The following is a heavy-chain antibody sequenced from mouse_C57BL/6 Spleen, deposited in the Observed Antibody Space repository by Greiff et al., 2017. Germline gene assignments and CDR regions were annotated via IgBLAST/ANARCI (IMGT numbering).Heavy chain of an antibody. CDR1: GYTFTSYW. J-gene: IGHJ2*01. CDR3: ARREGLRLDY. V-gene: IGHV1-50*01. CDR2: IDPSDSYT. Sequence: QVQLQQPGAELVKPGASVKLSCKASGYTFTSYWMQWVKQRPGQGLEWIGEIDPSDSYTNYNQKFKGKATLTVDTSSRTAYRQLSSLTSEDSAVYYCARREGLRLDYWGQGTTLTVSS. D-gene: IGHD2-4*01.